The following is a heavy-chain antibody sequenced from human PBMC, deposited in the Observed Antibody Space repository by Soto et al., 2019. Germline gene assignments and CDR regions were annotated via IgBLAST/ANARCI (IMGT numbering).Heavy chain of an antibody. V-gene: IGHV4-59*01. D-gene: IGHD4-17*01. Sequence: SETLSLTCTVSGGSMSSNYRTWIRQSPGKVLEWIGYIYYTGSTKYNPSLKSRVTISLDTSKNQFSLRLTSVTSADSAVYYCARRGSYGDFFDYWGQGAQVTVSS. CDR3: ARRGSYGDFFDY. J-gene: IGHJ4*02. CDR2: IYYTGST. CDR1: GGSMSSNY.